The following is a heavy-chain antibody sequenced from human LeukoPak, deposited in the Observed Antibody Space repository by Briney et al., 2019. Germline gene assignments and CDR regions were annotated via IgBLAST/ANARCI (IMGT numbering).Heavy chain of an antibody. CDR2: IYKIGTT. V-gene: IGHV4-59*02. CDR1: GDSVTGYY. CDR3: VIGVGWQPDY. Sequence: PSETLSLTCTVFGDSVTGYYLNWGRQPPGTGREWIGHIYKIGTTNYNPSLKSRLTISADTSKNQFSLKLRSVTAADTAVYYCVIGVGWQPDYWGQGALVTVSS. J-gene: IGHJ4*02. D-gene: IGHD2-15*01.